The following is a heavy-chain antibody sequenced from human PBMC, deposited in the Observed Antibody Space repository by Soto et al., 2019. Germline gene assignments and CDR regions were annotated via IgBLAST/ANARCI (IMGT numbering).Heavy chain of an antibody. Sequence: PGGSLRLSCAASGFTFSNAWMNWVRQAPGKGLEWVGRIKSKTDGGTTDYAAPVKGRFTISRDDSKNTLYLQMNSLKTEDTAVYYCATDIVLMVYAYRAFDIWGQGTMVTVSS. CDR2: IKSKTDGGTT. D-gene: IGHD2-8*01. CDR1: GFTFSNAW. V-gene: IGHV3-15*07. CDR3: ATDIVLMVYAYRAFDI. J-gene: IGHJ3*02.